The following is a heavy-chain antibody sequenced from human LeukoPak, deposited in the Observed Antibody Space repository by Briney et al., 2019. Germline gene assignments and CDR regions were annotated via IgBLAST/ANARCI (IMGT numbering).Heavy chain of an antibody. J-gene: IGHJ6*03. Sequence: PSETLSLTCAVYGGSFSGYYWRWLRQPPGKGLEWIGEINHSGSTNYNPSLKSRVTLSVDTSKTQFSLRLSSVTAADTAVYYCAREDSGSYYNYYYFYMDVWGKGTTVTISS. D-gene: IGHD3-10*01. CDR3: AREDSGSYYNYYYFYMDV. CDR2: INHSGST. CDR1: GGSFSGYY. V-gene: IGHV4-34*01.